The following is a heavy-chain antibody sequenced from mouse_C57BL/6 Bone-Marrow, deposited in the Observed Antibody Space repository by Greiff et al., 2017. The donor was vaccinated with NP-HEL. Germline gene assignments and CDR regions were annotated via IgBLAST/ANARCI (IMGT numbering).Heavy chain of an antibody. CDR2: IHPNSGST. Sequence: QVQLQQPGAELVKPGASVKLSCKASGYTFTSYWMHWVKQRPGQGLEWIGMIHPNSGSTNYNEKFKSKATLTVDKSSSTAYMQLSSLTSEDSAVYYCARLGIYYYGRGYAMDYWGQGTSVTVSS. V-gene: IGHV1-64*01. J-gene: IGHJ4*01. CDR3: ARLGIYYYGRGYAMDY. D-gene: IGHD1-1*01. CDR1: GYTFTSYW.